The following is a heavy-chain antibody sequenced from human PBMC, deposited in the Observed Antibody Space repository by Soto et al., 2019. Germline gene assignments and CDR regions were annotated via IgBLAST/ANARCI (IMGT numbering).Heavy chain of an antibody. J-gene: IGHJ6*02. D-gene: IGHD3-3*01. CDR1: GGSFSGYY. Sequence: SETLSLTCAVYGGSFSGYYWSWIRQPPGKGLEWIGEINHSGSTNYNPSLKSRVTISVDTSKNQFSLKLSSVTAADTAVYYCERVKIFGVVITRTYGMEVWGQGTTVT. CDR2: INHSGST. V-gene: IGHV4-34*01. CDR3: ERVKIFGVVITRTYGMEV.